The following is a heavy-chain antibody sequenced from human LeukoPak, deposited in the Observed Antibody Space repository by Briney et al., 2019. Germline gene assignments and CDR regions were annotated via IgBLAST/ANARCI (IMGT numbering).Heavy chain of an antibody. CDR1: GFTFDDYA. V-gene: IGHV3-43D*03. Sequence: PGGSLRLSCAASGFTFDDYAMHWVRQAPGKGLEWVSLISWDGGSTYYADSVKGRFTISRDNSKNSLYLQMNSLRAEDTALYYCAKDSGPGCLEWFPDYWGQGTLVTVSS. J-gene: IGHJ4*02. CDR2: ISWDGGST. D-gene: IGHD3-3*01. CDR3: AKDSGPGCLEWFPDY.